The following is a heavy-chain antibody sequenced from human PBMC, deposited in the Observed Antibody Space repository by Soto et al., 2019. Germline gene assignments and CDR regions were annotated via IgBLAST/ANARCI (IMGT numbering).Heavy chain of an antibody. D-gene: IGHD3-9*01. Sequence: ASVKVSCKASGYTFTSYAMHWVRQAPGQRLEWMGWINAGNGNTKYSQKFQGRVTITRDTSASTAYMELSSLRSEDTAVYYCAGGFDWLRPYAFDIWGQGTMVTVSS. CDR2: INAGNGNT. CDR3: AGGFDWLRPYAFDI. V-gene: IGHV1-3*01. CDR1: GYTFTSYA. J-gene: IGHJ3*02.